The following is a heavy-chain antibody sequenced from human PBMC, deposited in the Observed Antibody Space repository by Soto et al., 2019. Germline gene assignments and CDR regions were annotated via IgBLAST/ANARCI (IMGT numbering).Heavy chain of an antibody. Sequence: VQLVESGGGLVQPGGSLRLSCAASGFAVSSNYMTWVRQAPGKGLEWVSVVHSGGGTYYADSVKARFILSRDNAKNTVYLQMSSLSAEDTALYYCATGGSGVFDYWGQGTLVTVSS. D-gene: IGHD6-19*01. CDR1: GFAVSSNY. V-gene: IGHV3-66*01. CDR2: VHSGGGT. CDR3: ATGGSGVFDY. J-gene: IGHJ4*02.